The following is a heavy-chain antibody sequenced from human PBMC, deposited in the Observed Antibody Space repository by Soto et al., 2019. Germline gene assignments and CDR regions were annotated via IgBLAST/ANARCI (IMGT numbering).Heavy chain of an antibody. CDR2: IIPIFGTT. V-gene: IGHV1-69*15. J-gene: IGHJ3*02. CDR3: ARELPPAPGSFREDALDN. CDR1: GGTFSNYA. D-gene: IGHD6-13*01. Sequence: QVQLVQSGAELKKPGSSVKVSCQASGGTFSNYAISWVRQAPGQGLEWMGKIIPIFGTTNYAQNFRGRVTITADEYTNTAYMELSSLRFDDTALYYCARELPPAPGSFREDALDNWGQGTMITVSS.